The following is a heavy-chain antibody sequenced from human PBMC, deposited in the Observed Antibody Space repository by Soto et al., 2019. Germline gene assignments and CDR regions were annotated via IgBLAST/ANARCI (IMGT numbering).Heavy chain of an antibody. CDR2: INPNSGGT. V-gene: IGHV1-2*04. J-gene: IGHJ6*02. CDR1: GYTFTGYY. CDR3: ARGSAAAGTPFYYGMDV. D-gene: IGHD6-13*01. Sequence: QVQLVQSGAEVKKPGASVKVSCKASGYTFTGYYMHWVRQAPGQGLEWMGWINPNSGGTNYAQKFQGWVTMTRDTSISTAYRELSRLRPDDTAVYYCARGSAAAGTPFYYGMDVWGQGTTVTVSS.